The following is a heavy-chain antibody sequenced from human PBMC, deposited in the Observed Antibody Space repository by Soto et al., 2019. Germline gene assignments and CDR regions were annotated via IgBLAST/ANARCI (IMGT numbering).Heavy chain of an antibody. CDR1: GFTFSDYN. D-gene: IGHD3-22*01. CDR3: ATSLSRITMIVVVITPFDY. Sequence: GGSLRLSCVTSGFTFSDYNMNWVRQAPGKGLEWVSAISGSGGSTYYADSVKGRFTISRDNSKNTLYLQMNSLRAEDTAVYYCATSLSRITMIVVVITPFDYWGQGTLVTVSS. CDR2: ISGSGGST. V-gene: IGHV3-23*01. J-gene: IGHJ4*02.